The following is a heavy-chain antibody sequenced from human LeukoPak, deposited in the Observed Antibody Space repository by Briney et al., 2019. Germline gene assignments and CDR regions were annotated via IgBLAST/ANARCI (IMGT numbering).Heavy chain of an antibody. V-gene: IGHV4-4*02. D-gene: IGHD4-17*01. Sequence: SETLSLTCAVSGASISSRNWWNWVRQSPEKGLEWIGEINHSGSTNYNPSLKSRVTISVDTSKNQFSLKLSSVTAADTAVYYCALGRGSDYGVIVGFDPWGQGTLVTVSS. CDR3: ALGRGSDYGVIVGFDP. CDR1: GASISSRNW. CDR2: INHSGST. J-gene: IGHJ5*02.